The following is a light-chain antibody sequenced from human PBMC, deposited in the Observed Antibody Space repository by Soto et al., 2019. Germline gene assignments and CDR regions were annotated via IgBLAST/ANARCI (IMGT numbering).Light chain of an antibody. CDR3: AAWDDSLVA. J-gene: IGLJ3*02. Sequence: QSVLTQPPSLSGTPGQRVTISCSGGNSNIGSNSVYWYQLLPGTAPKLLIYRNNQRTAGVPHRFSSSKSGTSASLAISGLRSGDEADYFCAAWDDSLVAFGAGT. CDR2: RNN. V-gene: IGLV1-47*01. CDR1: NSNIGSNS.